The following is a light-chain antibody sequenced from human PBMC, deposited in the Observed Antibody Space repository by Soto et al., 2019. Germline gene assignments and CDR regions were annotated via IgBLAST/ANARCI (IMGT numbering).Light chain of an antibody. CDR3: QQYSSSPRT. J-gene: IGKJ1*01. CDR1: QSVSSSY. Sequence: EIVLTQSPGTLSLSPGERATLSCRASQSVSSSYLAWYQQKPGQAPRPLIYGASSWATGIPDRFSGSGSGTDFTLTISRLEPEDFAVYYCQQYSSSPRTFGQGTKVEIK. V-gene: IGKV3-20*01. CDR2: GAS.